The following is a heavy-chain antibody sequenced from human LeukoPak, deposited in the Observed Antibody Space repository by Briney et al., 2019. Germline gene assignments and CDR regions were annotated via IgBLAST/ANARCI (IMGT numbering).Heavy chain of an antibody. J-gene: IGHJ4*02. Sequence: SETLSLTCTVSGGSISSYYWSWIRQPPGKGLEWIGYIYYSGSTNYNPSLKSRVTISVDTSKNQFSLKLSSVTAADTAVYYCARGGTIFGVVTLFDYWGQGTQVTVSS. V-gene: IGHV4-59*01. CDR1: GGSISSYY. CDR3: ARGGTIFGVVTLFDY. D-gene: IGHD3-3*01. CDR2: IYYSGST.